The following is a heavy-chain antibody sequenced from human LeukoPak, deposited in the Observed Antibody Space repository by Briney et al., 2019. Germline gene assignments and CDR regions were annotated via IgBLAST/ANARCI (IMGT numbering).Heavy chain of an antibody. V-gene: IGHV1-69*13. CDR3: ATPSRGGYYYYYGMDV. Sequence: SVKVSCKASGGTFSSYAISWVRQAPGQGLEWMGGIIPIFGTANYAQKFQGRVTITADESTSTAYMELSSLRSEDTAVYYCATPSRGGYYYYYGMDVWGKGTTVTVSS. J-gene: IGHJ6*04. D-gene: IGHD3-16*01. CDR2: IIPIFGTA. CDR1: GGTFSSYA.